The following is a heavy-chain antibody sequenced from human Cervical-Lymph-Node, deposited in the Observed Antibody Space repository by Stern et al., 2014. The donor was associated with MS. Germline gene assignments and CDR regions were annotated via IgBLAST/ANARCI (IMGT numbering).Heavy chain of an antibody. V-gene: IGHV1-69*01. CDR2: IIPIRGSP. J-gene: IGHJ6*02. Sequence: QVQLVESGAEVKKPGSSVKVSCKASGGSFSNYGFSWVRQAPGQGLEWMGGIIPIRGSPDYAEKFQGRVKISADASTTTVYLELSSLRSEDTALYYCARARSDLDGLDVWGQGTTVTVSS. CDR1: GGSFSNYG. CDR3: ARARSDLDGLDV.